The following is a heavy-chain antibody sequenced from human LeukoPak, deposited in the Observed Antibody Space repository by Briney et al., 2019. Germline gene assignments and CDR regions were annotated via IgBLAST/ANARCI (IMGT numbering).Heavy chain of an antibody. V-gene: IGHV1-46*01. CDR1: GYTFTSYW. CDR2: INPDGGST. Sequence: VASVTVSFTASGYTFTSYWIQWVRQAPGQGLEWMGLINPDGGSTAYAHRFQGRVIMTRDTSTSTAYMDLSSLRSEDTAVYHCARAPRNSSTMLDFWGQGTLVTISS. J-gene: IGHJ4*02. CDR3: ARAPRNSSTMLDF. D-gene: IGHD6-13*01.